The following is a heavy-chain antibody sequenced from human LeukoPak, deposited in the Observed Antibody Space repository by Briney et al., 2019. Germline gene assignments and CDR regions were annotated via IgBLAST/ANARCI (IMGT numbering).Heavy chain of an antibody. V-gene: IGHV4-59*08. J-gene: IGHJ5*02. CDR3: ARSSTQQWFYGFDP. D-gene: IGHD6-19*01. CDR2: IYYSGST. Sequence: PSETLSLTCAVYGGSFSGYYWSWIRQPPGKGLEWIGYIYYSGSTYYNPSLKSRVTISVDTSKNQFSLKLSSVTAADTAVYYCARSSTQQWFYGFDPWGQGTLVTVSS. CDR1: GGSFSGYY.